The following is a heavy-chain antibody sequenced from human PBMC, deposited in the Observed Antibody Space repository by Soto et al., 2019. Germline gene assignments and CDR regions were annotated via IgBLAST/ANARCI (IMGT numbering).Heavy chain of an antibody. Sequence: SETLSLTCTVSGGSISSYYWSWIRQPPGKGLEWIGYIYYSGSTNYNPSLKSRVTISVDTSKNQFSLKLSSVTAADTAVYYCARDMGFSVYSRSWYGGSDAFDIWGQGTMVTVSS. D-gene: IGHD6-13*01. CDR2: IYYSGST. CDR1: GGSISSYY. V-gene: IGHV4-59*12. CDR3: ARDMGFSVYSRSWYGGSDAFDI. J-gene: IGHJ3*02.